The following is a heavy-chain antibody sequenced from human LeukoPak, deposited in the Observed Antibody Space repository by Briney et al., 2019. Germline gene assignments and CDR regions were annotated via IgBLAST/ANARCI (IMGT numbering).Heavy chain of an antibody. CDR2: IYNTGST. D-gene: IGHD5-18*01. J-gene: IGHJ4*02. Sequence: PGGSLRLSCTVSGGSISGYYWGWIRQSPGKRLQWIADIYNTGSTNYNPSLKSRVTMSVDTSKNQFSLRLSAVTAADTAVYYCARTLQSAYTYGHPFDYWGQGTLVTVSS. V-gene: IGHV4-59*01. CDR3: ARTLQSAYTYGHPFDY. CDR1: GGSISGYY.